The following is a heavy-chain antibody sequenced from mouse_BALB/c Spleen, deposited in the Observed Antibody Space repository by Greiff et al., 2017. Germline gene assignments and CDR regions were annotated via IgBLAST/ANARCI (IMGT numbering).Heavy chain of an antibody. J-gene: IGHJ3*01. D-gene: IGHD1-1*01. CDR3: ARHEGNYDGIPFAY. Sequence: EVMLVESGGGLVQPGGSLKLSCAASGFTFSSYTMSWVRQTPEKRLEWVAYISNGGGRTYYPDTVKGRFTLSRDNAKNTLYLQMSSLKSEDTAMYYCARHEGNYDGIPFAYWGQGTLVTVSA. CDR2: ISNGGGRT. CDR1: GFTFSSYT. V-gene: IGHV5-12-2*01.